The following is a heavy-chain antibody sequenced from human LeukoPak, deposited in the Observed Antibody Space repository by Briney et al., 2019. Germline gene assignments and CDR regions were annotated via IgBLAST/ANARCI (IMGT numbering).Heavy chain of an antibody. J-gene: IGHJ4*02. CDR2: ITSNGGST. Sequence: PGGSLRLSCSASGFTFSRYAMHWVRQAPGKGLEYVSAITSNGGSTYYADSVKGRFTISRDNAKNSLYLQMNSLRDEDTAVYYCARGRPSDYWGQGTLVTVSS. CDR1: GFTFSRYA. CDR3: ARGRPSDY. V-gene: IGHV3-64*04.